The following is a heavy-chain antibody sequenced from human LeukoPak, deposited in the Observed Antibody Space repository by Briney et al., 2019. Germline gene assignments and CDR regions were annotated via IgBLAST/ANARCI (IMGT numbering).Heavy chain of an antibody. J-gene: IGHJ4*02. V-gene: IGHV4-59*01. CDR1: GGSISYYY. Sequence: SETLSLTCTVSGGSISYYYWSWIRQPPGKGLEGMGYIYHSGSTNYNPSLKSRVTISVDTSKNQFSLKLSSVTAADTAVYYCARVDPDSSSTLEVFDYWGQGTLVTVSS. CDR2: IYHSGST. D-gene: IGHD6-6*01. CDR3: ARVDPDSSSTLEVFDY.